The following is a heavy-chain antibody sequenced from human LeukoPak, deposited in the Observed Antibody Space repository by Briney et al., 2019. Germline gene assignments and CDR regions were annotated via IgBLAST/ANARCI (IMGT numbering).Heavy chain of an antibody. J-gene: IGHJ4*02. D-gene: IGHD6-13*01. V-gene: IGHV3-7*01. Sequence: GGSLRLSCAASGFTFSSYYMSWVRQAPGEGLEWVANIKQDGSEKYYVDSVKGRFTISRDNAKNSLYLQMNSLRAEDTAVYYCARDIVDSSSWYYFDYWGQGTLVTVSS. CDR2: IKQDGSEK. CDR1: GFTFSSYY. CDR3: ARDIVDSSSWYYFDY.